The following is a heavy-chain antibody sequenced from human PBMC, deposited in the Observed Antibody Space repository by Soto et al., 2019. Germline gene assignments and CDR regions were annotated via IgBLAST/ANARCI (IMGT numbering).Heavy chain of an antibody. D-gene: IGHD6-6*01. J-gene: IGHJ4*02. CDR3: ARVGGVAARTFDY. Sequence: PSETLFLTCTVSGGSINDFYWSWIRQPPGKGLEWIGYIYYSGSTDYNPSLKGRVTISVDTSKNQFSLKLRSVTAADTAVYYCARVGGVAARTFDYWGQGTLVTVSS. V-gene: IGHV4-59*01. CDR1: GGSINDFY. CDR2: IYYSGST.